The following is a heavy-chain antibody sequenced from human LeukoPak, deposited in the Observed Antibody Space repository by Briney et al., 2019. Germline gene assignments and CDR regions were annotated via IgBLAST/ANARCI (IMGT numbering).Heavy chain of an antibody. J-gene: IGHJ4*02. Sequence: PGGSLRLSCADSQFTFNGSWMNWVRQAPGKGLEWVANMDPIGSQKRCVDSVRGRFTISKDNPGASLYLDMHSLRAEDTAIYYCAIWTSGNYWGQGTLVTVSS. CDR1: QFTFNGSW. D-gene: IGHD1-1*01. CDR3: AIWTSGNY. V-gene: IGHV3-7*01. CDR2: MDPIGSQK.